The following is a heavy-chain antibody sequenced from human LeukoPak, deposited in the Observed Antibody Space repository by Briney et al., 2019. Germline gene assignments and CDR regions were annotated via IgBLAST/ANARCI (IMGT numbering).Heavy chain of an antibody. J-gene: IGHJ4*02. D-gene: IGHD1-26*01. CDR2: ISSNGGST. V-gene: IGHV3-64*01. CDR3: AKTKWELGYYFDY. Sequence: GGSLRLSCAASGFTFSSYSMNWVRQAPGKGLEYVSAISSNGGSTYYANSVKGRFTISRDNSKNTLYLQMGSLRAEDMAVYYCAKTKWELGYYFDYWGQGTLVTVSS. CDR1: GFTFSSYS.